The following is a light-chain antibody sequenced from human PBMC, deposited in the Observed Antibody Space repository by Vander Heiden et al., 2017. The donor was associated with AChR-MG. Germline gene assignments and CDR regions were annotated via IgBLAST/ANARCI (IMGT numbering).Light chain of an antibody. J-gene: IGLJ2*01. CDR3: SSYTSSSTLVV. Sequence: QSALTQPASVSGSPGQSITISCTGTSNDVGGYNYVSWYQQHPGKAPKLMIYDVSNRPSGVSNRFSGSKSGNTASLTISGLQAEDEADYDCSSYTSSSTLVVFGGGTKLTVL. CDR1: SNDVGGYNY. V-gene: IGLV2-14*03. CDR2: DVS.